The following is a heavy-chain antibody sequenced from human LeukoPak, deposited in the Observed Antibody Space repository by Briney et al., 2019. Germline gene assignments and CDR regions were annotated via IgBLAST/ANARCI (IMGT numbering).Heavy chain of an antibody. CDR3: ARGTYSFFDY. V-gene: IGHV4-59*12. CDR1: GASIDSYY. CDR2: IYYSGTT. D-gene: IGHD5-18*01. J-gene: IGHJ4*02. Sequence: SETLSLTCTISGASIDSYYWSWIRQPPGKGLEWIGYIYYSGTTNYNPSLKRRVTISVDTSKNQFSLKLSSVTAADTAVYYCARGTYSFFDYWGQGTLVTVSS.